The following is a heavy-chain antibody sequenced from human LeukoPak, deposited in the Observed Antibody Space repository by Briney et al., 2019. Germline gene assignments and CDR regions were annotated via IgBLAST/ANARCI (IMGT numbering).Heavy chain of an antibody. CDR2: IYYSGST. J-gene: IGHJ4*02. D-gene: IGHD4-11*01. V-gene: IGHV4-59*06. CDR3: AKETN. Sequence: SETLSLTCTVSGGSISSHYWSWIRQPPGKGLEWIGYIYYSGSTYYNPSLKSRVTISVDTSKNQFSLKLSSVTAADTAVYYCAKETNWGQGTLVTVSS. CDR1: GGSISSHY.